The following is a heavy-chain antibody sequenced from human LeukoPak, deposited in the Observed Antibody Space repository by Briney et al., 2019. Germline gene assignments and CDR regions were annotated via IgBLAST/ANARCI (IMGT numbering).Heavy chain of an antibody. Sequence: GGSLRLSCAASGFTFTNALMSWVRQAPGKGLEWVSSISSSSSYIYYADSVKGLFTISRDNAKNSLYLQMNSLRAEDTAVYYCARSGCSSSWYQADPWGQGTLVTVSS. CDR2: ISSSSSYI. J-gene: IGHJ5*02. CDR1: GFTFTNAL. D-gene: IGHD6-13*01. CDR3: ARSGCSSSWYQADP. V-gene: IGHV3-21*01.